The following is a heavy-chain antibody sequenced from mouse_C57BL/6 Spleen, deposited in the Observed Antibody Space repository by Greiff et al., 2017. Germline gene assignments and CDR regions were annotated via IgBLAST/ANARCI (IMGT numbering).Heavy chain of an antibody. CDR2: INPGSGGT. J-gene: IGHJ4*01. Sequence: VQLQQSGAELVRPGPSVKVSCKASGYAFTNYLIEWVKQRPGQGLEWIGVINPGSGGTNYNEKFKGKATLTADKSSSTAYMQLSSLTSGDSAVYFCARDTLRFAMDYWGQGTSVTVSS. D-gene: IGHD1-1*01. CDR1: GYAFTNYL. CDR3: ARDTLRFAMDY. V-gene: IGHV1-54*01.